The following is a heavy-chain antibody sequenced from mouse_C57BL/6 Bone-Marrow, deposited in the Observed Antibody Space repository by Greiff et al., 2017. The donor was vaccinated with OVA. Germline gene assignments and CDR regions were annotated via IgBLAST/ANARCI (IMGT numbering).Heavy chain of an antibody. Sequence: VQLQQSGAELVRPGASVTLSCKASGYTFTDYEMHWVKQTPVHGLEWIGAIDPETGGTAYNQKFKGKAILTADKSSSTAYMELRSLTSEDSAVYYCTRSYSNYRDFDYWGQGTTLTVSS. CDR1: GYTFTDYE. J-gene: IGHJ2*01. D-gene: IGHD2-5*01. CDR3: TRSYSNYRDFDY. V-gene: IGHV1-15*01. CDR2: IDPETGGT.